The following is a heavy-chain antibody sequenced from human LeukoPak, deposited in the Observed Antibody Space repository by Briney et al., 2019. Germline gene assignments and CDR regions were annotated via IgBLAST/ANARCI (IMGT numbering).Heavy chain of an antibody. CDR3: ATIVVVVAAAKYDSSGYYSSRYMDV. Sequence: ASVKVSCKASGGTFSSYAISWVRQAPGQGLEWMGGIIPIFGTANYAQKFQGRVTITTDESTSTAYMGLSSLRSEDTAVYYCATIVVVVAAAKYDSSGYYSSRYMDVWGKGTTVTVSS. V-gene: IGHV1-69*05. D-gene: IGHD3-22*01. J-gene: IGHJ6*03. CDR2: IIPIFGTA. CDR1: GGTFSSYA.